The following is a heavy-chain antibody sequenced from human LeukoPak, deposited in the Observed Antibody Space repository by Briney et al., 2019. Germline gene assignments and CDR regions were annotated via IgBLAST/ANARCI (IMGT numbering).Heavy chain of an antibody. Sequence: AGSLSLSCAASGFTFSSYARSWVRKAPGKGLKWVSTISSSDGGTDYEDSVKGRFTSSRDNSKNTLYLQMNSLIAEDTAVYYCAKDKGSILPGYPRPVDYWGQGTLVTVSS. CDR3: AKDKGSILPGYPRPVDY. CDR1: GFTFSSYA. D-gene: IGHD3-9*01. V-gene: IGHV3-23*01. J-gene: IGHJ4*02. CDR2: ISSSDGGT.